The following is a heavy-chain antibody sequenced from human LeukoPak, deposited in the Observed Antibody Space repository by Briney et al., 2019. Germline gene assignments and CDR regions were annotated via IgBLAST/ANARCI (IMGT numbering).Heavy chain of an antibody. J-gene: IGHJ4*02. CDR2: IIPIFDTA. V-gene: IGHV1-69*05. CDR3: AYYGSGRAFDY. CDR1: GGTFISYA. Sequence: SVKVSFKASGGTFISYAISWVRQPPGQGLEWMGGIIPIFDTANYAQKFYGRVTITTDESTSTAYMELSSLRPEDTAVYYCAYYGSGRAFDYWGQGTLVTVSS. D-gene: IGHD3-10*01.